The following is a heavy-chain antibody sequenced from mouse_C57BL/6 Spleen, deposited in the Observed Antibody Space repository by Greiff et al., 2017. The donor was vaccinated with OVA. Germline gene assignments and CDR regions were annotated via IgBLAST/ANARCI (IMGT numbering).Heavy chain of an antibody. D-gene: IGHD2-4*01. V-gene: IGHV5-6*01. CDR2: ISSGGSST. Sequence: EVMLVESGGDLVKPGGSLKLSCAASGFTFSSYGMSWVRQTPDKRLEWVATISSGGSSTYYPDSVKGRFTISRDNAKNTLYLQMSSLKSEDTAMYYCASFYDYDVGGYAMDYWGQGTSVTVSS. CDR1: GFTFSSYG. J-gene: IGHJ4*01. CDR3: ASFYDYDVGGYAMDY.